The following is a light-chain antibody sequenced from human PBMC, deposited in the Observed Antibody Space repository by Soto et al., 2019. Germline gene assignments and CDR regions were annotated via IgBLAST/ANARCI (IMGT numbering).Light chain of an antibody. J-gene: IGKJ1*01. CDR1: QTISGT. Sequence: EIVMTQSPATLSVSPGGRATLSCRASQTISGTLAWYQQKPGQAPRLLIHGASTRAPGFPARFSGRGSGTDFTSNISSLQSEDFEVYYCQQYDNWTWTFGQGTKVEIK. V-gene: IGKV3-15*01. CDR3: QQYDNWTWT. CDR2: GAS.